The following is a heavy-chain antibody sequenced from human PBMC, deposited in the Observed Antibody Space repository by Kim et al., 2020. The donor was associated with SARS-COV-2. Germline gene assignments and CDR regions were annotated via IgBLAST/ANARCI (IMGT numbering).Heavy chain of an antibody. CDR3: AKDRDWGIDY. J-gene: IGHJ4*02. CDR2: NK. Sequence: NKYYADSVKGRFTISRDNSKNTLYLQMNSLRAEDTAVYYCAKDRDWGIDYWGQGTLVTVSS. V-gene: IGHV3-30*02. D-gene: IGHD7-27*01.